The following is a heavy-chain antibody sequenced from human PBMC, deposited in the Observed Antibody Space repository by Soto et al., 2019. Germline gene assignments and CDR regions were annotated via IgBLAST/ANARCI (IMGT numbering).Heavy chain of an antibody. V-gene: IGHV1-69*01. CDR2: IIPIFGTA. CDR3: ASGYCSGGSCYSHYYYYYGMDV. J-gene: IGHJ6*02. Sequence: QVQLVQSGAEVKKPGSSVKVSCKASGGTFSSYAIIWVRQAPGQGLEWMGGIIPIFGTANYEQKFQGRVTMTADESTSKAYMELSSRRSEDTAVYYCASGYCSGGSCYSHYYYYYGMDVWGQGTTVTVSS. CDR1: GGTFSSYA. D-gene: IGHD2-15*01.